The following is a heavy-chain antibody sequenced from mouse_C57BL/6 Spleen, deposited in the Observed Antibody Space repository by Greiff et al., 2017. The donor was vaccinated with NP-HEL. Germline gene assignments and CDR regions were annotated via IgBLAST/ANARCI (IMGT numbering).Heavy chain of an antibody. CDR2: ISDGGSYT. J-gene: IGHJ3*01. V-gene: IGHV5-4*03. D-gene: IGHD5-1*01. Sequence: EVMLVESGGGLVKPGGSLKLSCAASGFTFSSYAMSWVRQTPEKRLEWVATISDGGSYTYYPDNVKGRFTISRDKAQNNLYLQMSHLKSEDTAMYYCFTFGGFAYWGQWTLVTVSA. CDR1: GFTFSSYA. CDR3: FTFGGFAY.